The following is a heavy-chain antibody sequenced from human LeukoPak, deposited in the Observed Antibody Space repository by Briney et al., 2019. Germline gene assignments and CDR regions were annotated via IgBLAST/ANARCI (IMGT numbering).Heavy chain of an antibody. CDR3: ARAAYDILTGHGAFDI. D-gene: IGHD3-9*01. CDR2: INHSGST. Sequence: SETLSLTCAVYGGSFSGYYWSWIRQPPGKGLEWIGEINHSGSTNYNPSLKSRVTISVDTSKNQFSLKLSSVTAADTAVYYCARAAYDILTGHGAFDIWGQGTMVTVSS. V-gene: IGHV4-34*01. J-gene: IGHJ3*02. CDR1: GGSFSGYY.